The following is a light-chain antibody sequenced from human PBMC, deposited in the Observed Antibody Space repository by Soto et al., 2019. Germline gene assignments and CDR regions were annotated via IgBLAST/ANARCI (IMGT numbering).Light chain of an antibody. J-gene: IGKJ1*01. CDR1: QTISTW. Sequence: DIQVTQSPATLSSSVSERVTITCRASQTISTWMAWYQQKPGKAPKLLVYDASTLQSGVASRFSGSGSGTEFTLTISSLQPDDFATYYCQQYNTFWTFGPGTKVDIK. V-gene: IGKV1-5*01. CDR2: DAS. CDR3: QQYNTFWT.